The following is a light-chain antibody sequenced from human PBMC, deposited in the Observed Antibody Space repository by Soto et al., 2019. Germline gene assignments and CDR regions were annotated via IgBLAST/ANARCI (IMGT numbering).Light chain of an antibody. CDR3: QQYYRPWT. Sequence: DIVMTQSPDSLAVSLGERATINCKSIQSVIYSSNNKNYLAWYQQKPGQPPKLLIYWASTRESGVPDRFSGSGSGTDFTLTISSLQAEDVAVYYCQQYYRPWTFGRGTKVEIK. CDR1: QSVIYSSNNKNY. J-gene: IGKJ1*01. V-gene: IGKV4-1*01. CDR2: WAS.